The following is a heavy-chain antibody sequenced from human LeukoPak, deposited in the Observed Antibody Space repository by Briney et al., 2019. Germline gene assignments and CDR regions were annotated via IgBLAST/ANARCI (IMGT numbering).Heavy chain of an antibody. CDR3: ARAPDVLLWFGESSNFDY. J-gene: IGHJ4*02. D-gene: IGHD3-10*01. V-gene: IGHV3-11*01. Sequence: LSLTCAVYGGSFSGYYMSWIRQAPGKGLEWVSYISSSGSTIYYADSVKGRFTISRDNAKNSLYLQMNSLRAEDTAVYYCARAPDVLLWFGESSNFDYWGQGTLVTVSS. CDR1: GGSFSGYY. CDR2: ISSSGSTI.